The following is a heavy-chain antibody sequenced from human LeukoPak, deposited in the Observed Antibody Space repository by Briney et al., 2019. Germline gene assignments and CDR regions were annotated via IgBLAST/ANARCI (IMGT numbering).Heavy chain of an antibody. CDR1: GGSISSYY. V-gene: IGHV4-59*08. D-gene: IGHD6-13*01. J-gene: IGHJ6*03. CDR2: IYYSGST. Sequence: SETLSLTCTVSGGSISSYYWTWLRQPPRKGLEWIGNIYYSGSTNFNPSLKSRVTISVDTSKNQISLRLSSVTAADTAVYYCARRFGAADNHNYYYYMDVWGKGTTVTVSS. CDR3: ARRFGAADNHNYYYYMDV.